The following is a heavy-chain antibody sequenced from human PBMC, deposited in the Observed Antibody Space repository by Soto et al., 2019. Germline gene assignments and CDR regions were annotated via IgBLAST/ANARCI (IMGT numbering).Heavy chain of an antibody. CDR2: GSGSGGGT. CDR1: GCTFSIYA. V-gene: IGHV3-23*01. Sequence: WGSLRLSCTASGCTFSIYAMSWGRQAPLKGLDWVSAGSGSGGGTCYSDSLKGRCTISSDNSKNTLYLQMNSLRAEDTAVYYCATDGPLRGYDFWRGYYPTQNWFDPWGPGNRVTVSS. D-gene: IGHD3-3*01. J-gene: IGHJ5*02. CDR3: ATDGPLRGYDFWRGYYPTQNWFDP.